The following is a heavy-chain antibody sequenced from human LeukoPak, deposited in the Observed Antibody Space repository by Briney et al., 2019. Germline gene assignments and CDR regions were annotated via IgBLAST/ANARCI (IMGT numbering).Heavy chain of an antibody. CDR2: ISGSGGST. V-gene: IGHV3-23*01. Sequence: GRSLRLSCAASGFTFSSYAMSWVRQAPGKGLEWVSAISGSGGSTYYADSVKGRFTISRDNSKNTLYLQMNSLRAEDTAVYYCAKPSSGLDAFDIWGQGTMVTVSS. CDR3: AKPSSGLDAFDI. D-gene: IGHD6-19*01. J-gene: IGHJ3*02. CDR1: GFTFSSYA.